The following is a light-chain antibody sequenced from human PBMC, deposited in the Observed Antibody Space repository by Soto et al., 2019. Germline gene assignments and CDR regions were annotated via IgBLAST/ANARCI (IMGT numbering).Light chain of an antibody. CDR2: GAS. CDR3: QQYGGSPFT. V-gene: IGKV3-20*01. Sequence: EIVLTQSPGTLSLSPGERATLSCRASQTIRSSYLAWYQQKPGQAPTLLIYGASTRATGLPDRFRGRGSGTDFTLTISTLEPEDFAVYYCQQYGGSPFTFGQGTKLEIK. J-gene: IGKJ2*01. CDR1: QTIRSSY.